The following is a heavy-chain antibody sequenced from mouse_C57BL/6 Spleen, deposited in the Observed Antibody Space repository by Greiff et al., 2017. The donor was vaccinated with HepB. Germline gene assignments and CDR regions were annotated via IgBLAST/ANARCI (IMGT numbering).Heavy chain of an antibody. CDR3: ARGGITTVVEGD. V-gene: IGHV1-50*01. J-gene: IGHJ2*01. CDR2: IDPSDSYT. Sequence: VQLQQPGAELVKPGASVKLSCKASGYTFTSYWMQWVKQRPGQGLEWIGEIDPSDSYTNYNQKFKGKATLTVDTSSSTAYMQLSSLTSEDSAVYYCARGGITTVVEGDWGQGTTLTVSS. CDR1: GYTFTSYW. D-gene: IGHD1-1*01.